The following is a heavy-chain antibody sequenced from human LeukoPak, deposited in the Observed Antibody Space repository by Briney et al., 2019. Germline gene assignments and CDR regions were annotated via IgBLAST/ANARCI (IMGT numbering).Heavy chain of an antibody. D-gene: IGHD3-10*01. V-gene: IGHV1-69*13. CDR2: IIPIFGTA. Sequence: ASVKVSCKASGGTFSSYAISWVRQAPGQGLEWMGGIIPIFGTANYAQKFLGRVTITADESTSTAYMELSSLRSEDTAVYYCARDRDGSGTSAFDIWGQGTMVTVSS. J-gene: IGHJ3*02. CDR3: ARDRDGSGTSAFDI. CDR1: GGTFSSYA.